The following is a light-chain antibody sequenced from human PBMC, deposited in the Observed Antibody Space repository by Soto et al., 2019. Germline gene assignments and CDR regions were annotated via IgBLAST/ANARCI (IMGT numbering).Light chain of an antibody. J-gene: IGLJ2*01. Sequence: QAVVTQPASLSGSPGQSITISCTGATSDFINYNYVSWYQHHPGKAPQLMIYEVTNRPSGVSSRFSGSKSGNTASLTISGLQPEDEAFYYCSLYTVSTDVVFGGGTKVTVL. V-gene: IGLV2-14*01. CDR2: EVT. CDR1: TSDFINYNY. CDR3: SLYTVSTDVV.